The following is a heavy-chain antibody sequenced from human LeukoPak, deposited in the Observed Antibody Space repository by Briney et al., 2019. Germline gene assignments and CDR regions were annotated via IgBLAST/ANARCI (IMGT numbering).Heavy chain of an antibody. J-gene: IGHJ4*02. CDR2: IYPGDSDT. Sequence: GESLKISCKGSGYSFTSYWIGWVRQMPGKGLEWMGIIYPGDSDTRYSPSFQGQVTISADKSISTAYLQWSSLKASDTAMYYCARRSYYDSSGYYYEVGFDYWGQGTLVTVSS. V-gene: IGHV5-51*01. CDR3: ARRSYYDSSGYYYEVGFDY. D-gene: IGHD3-22*01. CDR1: GYSFTSYW.